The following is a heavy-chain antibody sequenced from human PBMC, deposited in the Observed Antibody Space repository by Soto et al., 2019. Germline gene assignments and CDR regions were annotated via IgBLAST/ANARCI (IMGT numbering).Heavy chain of an antibody. D-gene: IGHD6-13*01. CDR2: ISYAGSDK. CDR1: GFTFSSYG. Sequence: QVQLVESGGGVVQPGRSLRLSCAASGFTFSSYGMHWVRQAPGKGLEWVALISYAGSDKYYADSVKGRFTISRDNSKNTLYLPMNSLRVEDTDVYYCGAGQYFSDYWGQGTLFTVSS. J-gene: IGHJ4*02. V-gene: IGHV3-30*03. CDR3: GAGQYFSDY.